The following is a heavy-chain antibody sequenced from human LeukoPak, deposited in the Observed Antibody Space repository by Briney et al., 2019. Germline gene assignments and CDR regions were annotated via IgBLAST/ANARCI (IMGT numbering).Heavy chain of an antibody. CDR1: GGTFSSYA. Sequence: SVKVSCKASGGTFSSYAISWVRQAPGQGLEWMVGIIPIFGTANYAQKFQGRVTITADESTSTAHMELSSLRSEDTALYYCARALSSGKYQLPLFDYWGQGTLVTVSS. D-gene: IGHD2-2*01. CDR2: IIPIFGTA. V-gene: IGHV1-69*01. J-gene: IGHJ4*02. CDR3: ARALSSGKYQLPLFDY.